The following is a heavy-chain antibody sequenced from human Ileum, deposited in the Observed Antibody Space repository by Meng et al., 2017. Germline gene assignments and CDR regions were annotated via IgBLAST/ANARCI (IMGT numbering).Heavy chain of an antibody. V-gene: IGHV1-2*06. Sequence: VQLVQSGAGVKKPGASVKVSCKASGYTFTGYYMHWVRQAPGQGLEWMGRINPNSGGTNYAQKFQGRVTMTRDTSISTAYMELSRLRSDDTAVYYCARERFYYYDSSGSINWGQGTLVTVSS. J-gene: IGHJ4*02. CDR3: ARERFYYYDSSGSIN. D-gene: IGHD3-22*01. CDR2: INPNSGGT. CDR1: GYTFTGYY.